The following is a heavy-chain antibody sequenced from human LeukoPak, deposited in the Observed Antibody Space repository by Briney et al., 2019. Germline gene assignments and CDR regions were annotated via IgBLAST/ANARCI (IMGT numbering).Heavy chain of an antibody. CDR1: GFTFSSYS. CDR2: ISSNSSYI. V-gene: IGHV3-21*01. Sequence: GGSLRLSCAASGFTFSSYSMNWVRQAPGKGLEWVSSISSNSSYIYYADSVKGRFTISRDNAKNSLYLQMNSLRAEDTAVYYCARDYGGFWSGYYLDYWGQGTLVTVSS. CDR3: ARDYGGFWSGYYLDY. J-gene: IGHJ4*02. D-gene: IGHD3-3*01.